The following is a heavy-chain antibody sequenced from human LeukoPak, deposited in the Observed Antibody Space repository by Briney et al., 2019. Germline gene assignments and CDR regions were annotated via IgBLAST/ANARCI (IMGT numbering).Heavy chain of an antibody. CDR2: IYYSGST. CDR1: GGSITSYY. CDR3: ARRRIYCRGGSCYWVPFDP. J-gene: IGHJ5*02. D-gene: IGHD2-15*01. Sequence: SETLSLTCTVSGGSITSYYWSWIRQPPGKGLEWIGNIYYSGSTDYNPSLKSRVTISLDTSKNHFSLNLSSVTAADTAVYYCARRRIYCRGGSCYWVPFDPWGQGTLVTVSS. V-gene: IGHV4-59*01.